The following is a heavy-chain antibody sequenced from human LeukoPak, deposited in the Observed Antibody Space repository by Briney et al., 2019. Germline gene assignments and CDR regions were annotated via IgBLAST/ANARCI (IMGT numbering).Heavy chain of an antibody. CDR2: INHSGST. CDR1: GGSFSGYY. D-gene: IGHD3-10*01. J-gene: IGHJ4*02. CDR3: ARXLRXTMVRGVSFPDY. Sequence: SETLSLTCAVYGGSFSGYYWSWIRQPPGKGLEWIGEINHSGSTNYNPSLKSRVTISVDTSKNQFSLKLSSVTAADTAVYYCARXLRXTMVRGVSFPDYWGQGTLVTVSS. V-gene: IGHV4-34*01.